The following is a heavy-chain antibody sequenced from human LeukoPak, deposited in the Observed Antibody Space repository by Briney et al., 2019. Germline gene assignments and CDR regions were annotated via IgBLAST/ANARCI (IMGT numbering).Heavy chain of an antibody. D-gene: IGHD4-17*01. CDR3: ATAGDTVTTYVSV. V-gene: IGHV1-69*06. CDR1: GGTFSSFA. J-gene: IGHJ4*02. CDR2: IIPIFATT. Sequence: ASVKVSCKTSGGTFSSFAIAWVRQAPGQGLEWMAGIIPIFATTNYAQKFQGRVTMTEDTSTDTAYMELSSLRSEDTAVYYCATAGDTVTTYVSVWGQGTLVTVSS.